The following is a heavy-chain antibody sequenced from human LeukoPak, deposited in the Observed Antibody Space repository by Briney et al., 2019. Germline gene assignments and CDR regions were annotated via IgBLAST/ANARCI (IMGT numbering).Heavy chain of an antibody. Sequence: GGSLRLSCAASGFNFDKYNMNWVRQAPGKGLEWISYISLSGSPIYYADSVKGRFTISRDNAKNSLYLQMNSLRAEDTAVYYCARSLNFDYWGQGTLVTVSS. CDR2: ISLSGSPI. V-gene: IGHV3-48*04. J-gene: IGHJ4*02. CDR1: GFNFDKYN. CDR3: ARSLNFDY. D-gene: IGHD2-8*01.